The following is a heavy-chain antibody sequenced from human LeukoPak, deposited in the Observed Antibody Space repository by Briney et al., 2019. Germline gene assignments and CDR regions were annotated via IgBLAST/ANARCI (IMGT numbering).Heavy chain of an antibody. CDR2: ISGSGGST. V-gene: IGHV3-23*01. CDR3: AKDQGYDYVWGSYRYIGGDY. J-gene: IGHJ4*02. CDR1: GLTFSNYA. D-gene: IGHD3-16*02. Sequence: VGSLRLSCAASGLTFSNYAMSWVRQAPGRGLEWVSGISGSGGSTYYADSVKGRFTISRDNSKNTLYLQMNSLRAEDTAVYYCAKDQGYDYVWGSYRYIGGDYWGQGTLVTVSS.